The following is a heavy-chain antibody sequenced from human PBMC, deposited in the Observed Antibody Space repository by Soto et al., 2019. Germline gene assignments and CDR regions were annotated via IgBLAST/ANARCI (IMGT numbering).Heavy chain of an antibody. CDR3: ARQDGSALYYFDY. Sequence: GESLKISCXGSGYTFTSYWIAWVRQMPGKGLEWTGIIYPGDSDTRYSPSFQGQVSISADKSISTAYLQWSSLKASDTAMYYCARQDGSALYYFDYWGQGTLVTVSS. J-gene: IGHJ4*02. V-gene: IGHV5-51*01. D-gene: IGHD6-19*01. CDR1: GYTFTSYW. CDR2: IYPGDSDT.